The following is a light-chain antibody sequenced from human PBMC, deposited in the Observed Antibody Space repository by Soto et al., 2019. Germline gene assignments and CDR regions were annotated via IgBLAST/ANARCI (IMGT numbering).Light chain of an antibody. J-gene: IGKJ1*01. V-gene: IGKV1-39*01. CDR1: QSISSY. CDR2: AAY. CDR3: QQSYSTPPVT. Sequence: DIQMTQSPSSLSASVGDRVTITCRASQSISSYLNWYQQKPGQAPKLLIYAAYSLQSGVPSRFSGSGSGTDFTITISSLQPEDFATYYCQQSYSTPPVTFGLGNKVEIK.